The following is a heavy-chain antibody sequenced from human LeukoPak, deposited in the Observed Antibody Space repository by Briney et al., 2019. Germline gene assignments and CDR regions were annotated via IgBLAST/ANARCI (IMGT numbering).Heavy chain of an antibody. CDR1: GGSFSGYY. V-gene: IGHV4-34*01. J-gene: IGHJ3*02. CDR3: ASGIAAAGELYDAFDI. D-gene: IGHD6-13*01. CDR2: INHSGST. Sequence: SETLSLTCAVYGGSFSGYYWSWIRQPPGKGLEWIGEINHSGSTNYNPSLKSRVTISVDTSKNQFSLKLSSVTAADTAGYYCASGIAAAGELYDAFDIWGQGTMVAVSS.